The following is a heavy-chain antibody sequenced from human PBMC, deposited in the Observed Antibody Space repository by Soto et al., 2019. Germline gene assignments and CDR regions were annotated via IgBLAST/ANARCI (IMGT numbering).Heavy chain of an antibody. Sequence: PGGSLRLSCTASGFTFGDYAMSWFRQAPGKGLEWVGFIRSKAYGGTTEYAASVKGRFTISRDDSKSIAYLQMNSLKTEDTAVYYCTREDYGGNPPAEFDYWGQGTLVTVSS. J-gene: IGHJ4*02. CDR1: GFTFGDYA. CDR3: TREDYGGNPPAEFDY. D-gene: IGHD4-17*01. V-gene: IGHV3-49*03. CDR2: IRSKAYGGTT.